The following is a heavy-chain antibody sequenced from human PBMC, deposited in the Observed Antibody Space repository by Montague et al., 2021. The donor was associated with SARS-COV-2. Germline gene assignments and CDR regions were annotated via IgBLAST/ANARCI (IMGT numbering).Heavy chain of an antibody. CDR2: ISMSETRT. CDR1: GFTFSRYG. D-gene: IGHD5-18*01. Sequence: SLRLSCAAAGFTFSRYGMNWVRQAPGKGLEWISYISMSETRTQYADSVKGRFTISRDNARNSLYLQMRSLTGGDTAVYYCARVASEHTAMASDYWGQGTLVTVSS. CDR3: ARVASEHTAMASDY. V-gene: IGHV3-48*03. J-gene: IGHJ4*02.